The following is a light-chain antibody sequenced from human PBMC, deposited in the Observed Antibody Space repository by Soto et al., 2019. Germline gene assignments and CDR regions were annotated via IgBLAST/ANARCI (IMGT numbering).Light chain of an antibody. CDR2: DAS. Sequence: IVLTQSPVTLALSPGESAVLSCRASQSVSTSLAWYQHKPGQAPRLFIYDASKRAPGIPVRFTGSGSGTDFTLTISSLEPEDIAVYYCQERDVWPSFGQGTRVEIK. J-gene: IGKJ1*01. CDR1: QSVSTS. CDR3: QERDVWPS. V-gene: IGKV3-11*01.